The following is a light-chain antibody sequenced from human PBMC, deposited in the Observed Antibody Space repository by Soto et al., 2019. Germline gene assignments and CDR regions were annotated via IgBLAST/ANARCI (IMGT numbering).Light chain of an antibody. CDR2: GNI. Sequence: QSVLTQPPSVSGAPGQRVTISCTGSRSNIGAGYDVHWYQQLPGTAPKLLIYGNINRPSGVPDRFSGSKSGTSASLAITGLQAEDEADYYCQSYDSSLSDWVFGTGTKLTVL. V-gene: IGLV1-40*01. J-gene: IGLJ1*01. CDR3: QSYDSSLSDWV. CDR1: RSNIGAGYD.